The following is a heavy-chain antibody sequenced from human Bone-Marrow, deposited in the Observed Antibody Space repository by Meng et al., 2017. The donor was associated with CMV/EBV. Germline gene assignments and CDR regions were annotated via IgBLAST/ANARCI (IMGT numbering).Heavy chain of an antibody. D-gene: IGHD2-2*01. J-gene: IGHJ4*02. V-gene: IGHV3-30*02. CDR3: AKDKGVYCSSTSCSDLDY. CDR1: GFTFSSYA. CDR2: IRYDGSNK. Sequence: GESLKISCAASGFTFSSYAMHWVRQAPGKGLEWVAFIRYDGSNKYYADSVKGRFTISRDNSKNTLYLQMNSLRAEDTAVYYCAKDKGVYCSSTSCSDLDYWGQGTLVTVSS.